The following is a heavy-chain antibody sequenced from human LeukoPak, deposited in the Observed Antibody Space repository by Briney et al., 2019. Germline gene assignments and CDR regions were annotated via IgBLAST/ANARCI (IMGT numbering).Heavy chain of an antibody. D-gene: IGHD3-9*01. CDR1: GGSISSYY. J-gene: IGHJ5*02. V-gene: IGHV4-59*12. CDR2: IYYSGST. CDR3: ARSRVYDILTGYLYNWFDP. Sequence: SETLSLTCTVSGGSISSYYWSWIRQPPGKGLEWIGYIYYSGSTNYNPSLKSRVTISVDTSKNQFSLKLSSVTAADTAVYYCARSRVYDILTGYLYNWFDPWGQGTLVTVSS.